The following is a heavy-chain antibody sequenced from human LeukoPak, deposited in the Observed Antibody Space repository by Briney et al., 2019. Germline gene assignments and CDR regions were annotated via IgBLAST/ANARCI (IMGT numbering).Heavy chain of an antibody. CDR2: INHSGST. Sequence: SETLSLTCAVYGGSFSGYYWSWIRQPPGKGLEWIGEINHSGSTNYNPSLKSRVTMSVDTSKNQFSLKLSSVTAADTAVYYCARLLKLEPRYFDLWDRGTLVTVSS. CDR3: ARLLKLEPRYFDL. J-gene: IGHJ2*01. D-gene: IGHD1-1*01. CDR1: GGSFSGYY. V-gene: IGHV4-34*01.